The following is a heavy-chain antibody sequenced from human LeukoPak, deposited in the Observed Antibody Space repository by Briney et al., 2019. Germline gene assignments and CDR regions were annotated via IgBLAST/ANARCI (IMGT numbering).Heavy chain of an antibody. J-gene: IGHJ3*02. Sequence: PSETLSLTCAVSGGSISSGGYSWSCIRQPPGKGLEWIGYIYHSGSTYYNPSLKSRVTISVDRSKNQFSLKLSSVTAADTAVYYCARTVVVGGAFDIWGQGTMVTVSS. D-gene: IGHD2-15*01. V-gene: IGHV4-30-2*01. CDR3: ARTVVVGGAFDI. CDR1: GGSISSGGYS. CDR2: IYHSGST.